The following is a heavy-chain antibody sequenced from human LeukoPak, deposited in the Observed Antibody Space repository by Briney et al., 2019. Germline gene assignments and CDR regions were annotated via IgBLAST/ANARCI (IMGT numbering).Heavy chain of an antibody. J-gene: IGHJ1*01. CDR2: ITPPLRTA. CDR3: ATYGGHLAEYLQH. V-gene: IGHV1-69*16. Sequence: ASVKVSCKASGGTYRYNINWVRQAPGQGLEWMGGITPPLRTANYAQQFQGRVTITTDDSTNTAYMELTGLTSEDAAVYYCATYGGHLAEYLQHWGQGTLVAVSS. D-gene: IGHD4-23*01. CDR1: GGTYRYN.